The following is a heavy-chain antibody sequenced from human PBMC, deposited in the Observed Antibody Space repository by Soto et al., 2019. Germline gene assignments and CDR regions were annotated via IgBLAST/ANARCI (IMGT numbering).Heavy chain of an antibody. Sequence: SETLSLTCAVSGGSISSGGYSWSWIRQPPGKGLEWIGYIYHSGSTSYNPSLKSRVTISVDRSNNQFSLKLSSVTAADTAVYYCARVPSPWGQGTLVTVSS. CDR1: GGSISSGGYS. CDR3: ARVPSP. V-gene: IGHV4-30-2*01. CDR2: IYHSGST. J-gene: IGHJ5*02.